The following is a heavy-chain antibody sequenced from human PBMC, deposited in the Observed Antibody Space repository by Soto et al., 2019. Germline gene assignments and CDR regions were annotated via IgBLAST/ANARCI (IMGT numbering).Heavy chain of an antibody. CDR1: GFTFTSSA. V-gene: IGHV1-58*01. CDR3: AAEGDSSSWSHDAFDI. D-gene: IGHD6-6*01. CDR2: IVVGSGNT. Sequence: SVKVSCKASGFTFTSSAVQWVRQARGQRLEWIGWIVVGSGNTNYAQKFQERVTITRDMSTSTAYMELSSLRSEDTAVYYCAAEGDSSSWSHDAFDIWGQGTMVTVSS. J-gene: IGHJ3*02.